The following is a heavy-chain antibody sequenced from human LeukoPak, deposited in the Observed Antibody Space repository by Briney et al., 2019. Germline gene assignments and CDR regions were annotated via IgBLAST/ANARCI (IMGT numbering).Heavy chain of an antibody. J-gene: IGHJ3*02. CDR1: GYIFTNYG. CDR3: ARDFALYPLVVVVPEYAFDI. CDR2: ISAYNDNA. Sequence: ASVRVSCKASGYIFTNYGISWVRQAPGQGLEWMGWISAYNDNANYAQKLQGRVTMTTDTSTSTVYMELSSLRSEDTAVYYCARDFALYPLVVVVPEYAFDIWGQGTMVTVSS. V-gene: IGHV1-18*01. D-gene: IGHD2-15*01.